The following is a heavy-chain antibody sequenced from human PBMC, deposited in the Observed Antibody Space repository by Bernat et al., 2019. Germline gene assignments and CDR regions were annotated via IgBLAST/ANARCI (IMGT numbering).Heavy chain of an antibody. CDR2: ISPNGSDK. V-gene: IGHV3-30-3*01. CDR1: GFTFSDYY. J-gene: IGHJ4*02. Sequence: QVQLVESGGGLVKPGGSLRLSCAASGFTFSDYYMSWIRQAPGKGLEWVTLISPNGSDKQYVDSVKGRFTVARDDSINTLYLQMNTLRADDTAVYYCAREGYSSGRAGIFDYWGQGTLVTVSS. D-gene: IGHD6-19*01. CDR3: AREGYSSGRAGIFDY.